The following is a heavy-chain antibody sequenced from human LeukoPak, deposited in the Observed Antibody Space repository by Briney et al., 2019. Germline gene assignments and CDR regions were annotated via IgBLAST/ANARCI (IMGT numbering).Heavy chain of an antibody. Sequence: GGSLRLSCAASGFTFSSYGMHWVRQAPGKGLEWVAVIWYDGSNKYYADSVKGRFTISRDNSKNTLYLQMNSLRAEDTAVYYCAKDAIVGATNRGGFDYWGQGTLVTVSS. V-gene: IGHV3-33*06. D-gene: IGHD1-26*01. CDR3: AKDAIVGATNRGGFDY. J-gene: IGHJ4*02. CDR2: IWYDGSNK. CDR1: GFTFSSYG.